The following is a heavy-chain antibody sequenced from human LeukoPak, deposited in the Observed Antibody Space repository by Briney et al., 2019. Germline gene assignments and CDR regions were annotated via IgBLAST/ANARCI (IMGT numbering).Heavy chain of an antibody. D-gene: IGHD2-2*01. V-gene: IGHV4-31*03. Sequence: SETLSLTCTVSGGSISSGGYYWSWIRQHPGKGLEWIGYIYYSGSTYYNPSLKSRVTISVDTSKNQFSLKLSSVTAADTAVYYCARRFPRTYYFDYWGQGTLVTVSS. CDR2: IYYSGST. J-gene: IGHJ4*02. CDR3: ARRFPRTYYFDY. CDR1: GGSISSGGYY.